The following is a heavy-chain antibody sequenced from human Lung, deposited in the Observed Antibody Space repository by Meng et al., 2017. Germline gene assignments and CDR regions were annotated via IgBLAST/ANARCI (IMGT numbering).Heavy chain of an antibody. Sequence: GESLKISCAASGFTFSDYYMSWIRQAPGKGLEWVSYISSSGSTIYYADSVKGRFTISRDNAKNSLYLQMNSLRAEDTAVYYCAREAYDFWRGYYGYYYYYGMDVWGQGTTVTISS. D-gene: IGHD3-3*01. CDR3: AREAYDFWRGYYGYYYYYGMDV. J-gene: IGHJ6*01. CDR1: GFTFSDYY. V-gene: IGHV3-11*01. CDR2: ISSSGSTI.